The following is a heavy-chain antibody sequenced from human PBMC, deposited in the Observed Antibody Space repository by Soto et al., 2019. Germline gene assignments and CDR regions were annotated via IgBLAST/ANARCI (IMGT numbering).Heavy chain of an antibody. CDR3: ARDLCPVGAGTACPLYGLDT. CDR1: GYTFTGHY. CDR2: LKSDNGGT. J-gene: IGHJ6*04. Sequence: QVQLVQSGAEVKPPGASVKVSCKASGYTFTGHYMHWVRQVSGKRLEQLGWLKSDNGGTYYAPKFHGRATFTRDASTSTADMELNGLQSEDTALYFCARDLCPVGAGTACPLYGLDTWGKGTTVVVSA. V-gene: IGHV1-2*02. D-gene: IGHD1-7*01.